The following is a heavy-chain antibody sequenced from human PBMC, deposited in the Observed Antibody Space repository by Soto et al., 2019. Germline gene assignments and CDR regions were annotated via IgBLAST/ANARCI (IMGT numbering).Heavy chain of an antibody. CDR2: IYPGDSDT. V-gene: IGHV5-51*01. D-gene: IGHD2-8*01. J-gene: IGHJ3*02. CDR3: ARLDQQGYCTNGICPGPFDI. CDR1: GYSFTNYW. Sequence: PGESRKISCKGSGYSFTNYWIGWVRQMPGKGLEWMGIIYPGDSDTRYSPSFQGQVTISADRSVSTAYLQWSSLKASDTAMYYCARLDQQGYCTNGICPGPFDIWGQGTMVTVSS.